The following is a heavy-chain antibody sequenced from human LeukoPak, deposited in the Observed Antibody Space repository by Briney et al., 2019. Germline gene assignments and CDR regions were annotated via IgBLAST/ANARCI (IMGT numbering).Heavy chain of an antibody. CDR3: ARGPPNWGYDY. J-gene: IGHJ4*02. CDR2: INPSGGST. CDR1: GYTFTSYY. Sequence: EASVTVSCKASGYTFTSYYMHWVRQAPGQGLEWMGIINPSGGSTSYAQKFQGRVTMTRDTSTSTVYMELSSLRSDDTAVYYCARGPPNWGYDYWGPGTLVTVSS. V-gene: IGHV1-46*01. D-gene: IGHD7-27*01.